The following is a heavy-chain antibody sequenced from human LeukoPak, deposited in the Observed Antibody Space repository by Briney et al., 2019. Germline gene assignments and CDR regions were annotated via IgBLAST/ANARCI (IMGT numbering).Heavy chain of an antibody. CDR2: ISGSGGTT. D-gene: IGHD5-12*01. J-gene: IGHJ4*02. V-gene: IGHV3-23*01. CDR3: AKGDVVTAIFPLDY. CDR1: GFTFSSYA. Sequence: PGGSLRLSCAASGFTFSSYAMSWVRQAPRKGLEWVSGISGSGGTTYYADSVQGRFTISRDNSKKTLFLQMSSLRAEDTAVYYCAKGDVVTAIFPLDYWGQGTLVIVSS.